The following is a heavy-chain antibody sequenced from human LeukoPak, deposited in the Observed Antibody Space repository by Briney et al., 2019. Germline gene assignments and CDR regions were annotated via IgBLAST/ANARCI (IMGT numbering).Heavy chain of an antibody. J-gene: IGHJ3*02. D-gene: IGHD3-3*01. V-gene: IGHV3-74*01. CDR2: INSDGSST. Sequence: GGSLRLSCAASGFTFSSYWMHWVRQAPGKGLVWVSRINSDGSSTSYADSVKGRFTISRDNAKNTLYLQMNSLRAEDTAVYYCARDAGDTIFGVATDAFDIWGQGTMVTVSS. CDR3: ARDAGDTIFGVATDAFDI. CDR1: GFTFSSYW.